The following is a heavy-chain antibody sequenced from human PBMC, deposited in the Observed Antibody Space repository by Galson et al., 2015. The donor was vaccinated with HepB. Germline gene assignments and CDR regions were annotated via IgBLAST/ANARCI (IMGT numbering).Heavy chain of an antibody. Sequence: SVKVSCKASGGTFSNYTINWVRQAPGQGLEWMGRIIPILGIAIYAQKFRGRVTITADKSTSTVYMELSSLRSEDTAVYYCARDPAAAGTVHFDHWGQGTLVTVSS. CDR1: GGTFSNYT. D-gene: IGHD6-13*01. J-gene: IGHJ4*02. V-gene: IGHV1-69*04. CDR3: ARDPAAAGTVHFDH. CDR2: IIPILGIA.